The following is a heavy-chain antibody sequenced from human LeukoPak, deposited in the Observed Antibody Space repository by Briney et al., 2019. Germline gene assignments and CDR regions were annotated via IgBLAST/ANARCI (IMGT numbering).Heavy chain of an antibody. CDR2: INPNTGAT. CDR1: GYTFTDYY. D-gene: IGHD3-22*01. V-gene: IGHV1-2*02. CDR3: ARAAFYYDSSGHSPDFDY. Sequence: ASVTVSCQASGYTFTDYYLHWVRQAAGQGLEWMGWINPNTGATDYAQNFQGRVAMTRDTSISTAYMDLSRLRSDDTAVYYCARAAFYYDSSGHSPDFDYWGQGTLVTVSS. J-gene: IGHJ4*02.